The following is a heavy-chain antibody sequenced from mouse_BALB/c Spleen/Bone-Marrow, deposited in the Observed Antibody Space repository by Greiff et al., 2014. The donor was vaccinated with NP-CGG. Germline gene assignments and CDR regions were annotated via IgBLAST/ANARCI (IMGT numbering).Heavy chain of an antibody. D-gene: IGHD2-1*01. Sequence: VQLKESGAELVKPGASVKLSCTASGFNIKDTYMHWGKQRPEQGLEWIGRIDPGNGNTKYVPTFQGKATITADTSSNTAYLQLSSLTSEDTAVYYCASSGNYEGGAMNYWGQGISVTVSS. J-gene: IGHJ4*01. CDR2: IDPGNGNT. CDR1: GFNIKDTY. V-gene: IGHV14-3*02. CDR3: ASSGNYEGGAMNY.